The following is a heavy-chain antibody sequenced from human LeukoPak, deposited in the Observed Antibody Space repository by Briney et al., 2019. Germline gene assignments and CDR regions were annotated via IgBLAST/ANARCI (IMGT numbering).Heavy chain of an antibody. Sequence: ASVKLSCKASGYTFTSYCMHWVRQAPGQGLEWVGIIKHSGGSTSYAQKLQGRVTMTRDTSTSTVYLELSSLRSEDTAVYYCARGPCYSSGRPVDYWGQGTRVTVSS. CDR3: ARGPCYSSGRPVDY. CDR1: GYTFTSYC. V-gene: IGHV1-46*04. J-gene: IGHJ4*02. D-gene: IGHD6-19*01. CDR2: IKHSGGST.